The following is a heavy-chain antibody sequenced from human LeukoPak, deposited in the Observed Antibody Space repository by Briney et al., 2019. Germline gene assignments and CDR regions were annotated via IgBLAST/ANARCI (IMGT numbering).Heavy chain of an antibody. J-gene: IGHJ4*02. Sequence: GASVKVSCKASGYTFTGYYMHWVRQAPGQGLEWMGWINPNSGGTNYAQKFQGRVTMTRDTSISTAYMELSRLRSDDTAVYYCARSFPYDFWSGYYERVFDYWGQGTLVTVSS. CDR3: ARSFPYDFWSGYYERVFDY. D-gene: IGHD3-3*01. CDR2: INPNSGGT. V-gene: IGHV1-2*02. CDR1: GYTFTGYY.